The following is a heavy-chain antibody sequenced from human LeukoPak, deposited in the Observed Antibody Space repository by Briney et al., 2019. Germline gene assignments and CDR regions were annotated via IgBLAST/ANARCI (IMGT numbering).Heavy chain of an antibody. J-gene: IGHJ1*01. Sequence: GGSLRLSCAASGFIFSSYSMNWARQAPGKGLEWVSSISSSSSSYIYYADSVKGRFTISRDNAKNSLYLQMNSLRAEDTAVYYCARSGKYCGGDCYPAEYFQHWGQGTLVTVSS. D-gene: IGHD2-21*02. CDR2: ISSSSSSYI. CDR3: ARSGKYCGGDCYPAEYFQH. CDR1: GFIFSSYS. V-gene: IGHV3-21*01.